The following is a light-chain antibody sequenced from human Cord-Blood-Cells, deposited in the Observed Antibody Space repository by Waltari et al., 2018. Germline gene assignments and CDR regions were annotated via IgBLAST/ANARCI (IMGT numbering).Light chain of an antibody. CDR2: DVS. J-gene: IGLJ3*02. Sequence: QSALTQPASVSGSPGQSITIPCPGPSSDVGGYNYVYWYQQHPGKAPKLMIYDVSNRPAGVSSRVSGSKSGNTASLTISGLQAEDEADYYCSSYTSSSTLVFGGGTKLTVL. CDR1: SSDVGGYNY. V-gene: IGLV2-14*01. CDR3: SSYTSSSTLV.